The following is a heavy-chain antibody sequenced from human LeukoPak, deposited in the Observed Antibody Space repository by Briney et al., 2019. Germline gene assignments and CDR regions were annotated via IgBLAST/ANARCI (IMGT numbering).Heavy chain of an antibody. CDR1: GGSFSGYY. J-gene: IGHJ6*03. V-gene: IGHV4-34*01. D-gene: IGHD6-13*01. CDR2: INHSGST. Sequence: SETLSLTCAVYGGSFSGYYWTWIRQPPGKGLEWIGEINHSGSTNYNPSLKSRVTISVDTSKNQFSLKLSSVTAADTAVYYCARGDDGYSSSPHYYYYYYMDVWGKGTTVTVSS. CDR3: ARGDDGYSSSPHYYYYYYMDV.